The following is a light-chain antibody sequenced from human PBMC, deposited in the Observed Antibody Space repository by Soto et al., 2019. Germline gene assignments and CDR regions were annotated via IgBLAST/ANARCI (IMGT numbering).Light chain of an antibody. CDR3: ALYLGGGITV. CDR1: SGSVSITSY. CDR2: STN. V-gene: IGLV8-61*01. Sequence: QTVVTQEPSISVSPGGTVTLTCGLTSGSVSITSYPSWFQQTPGQAPRTLIYSTNTRSSGVSDRFSGSILGGKDALTITGAQAADESDYYCALYLGGGITVFGGGTKVTVL. J-gene: IGLJ3*02.